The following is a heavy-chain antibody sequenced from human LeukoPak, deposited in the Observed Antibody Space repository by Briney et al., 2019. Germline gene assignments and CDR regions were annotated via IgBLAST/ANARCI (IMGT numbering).Heavy chain of an antibody. CDR1: GFTFSNYW. CDR3: ARDFDMGGTPGDDFDY. CDR2: IKNDGSYT. Sequence: GGSLRLSCAASGFTFSNYWMHWVRQAPGKGPVWVARIKNDGSYTSYADSVKGRFTTSRDDAKNTLYLQMSSLRAEDTAVYYCARDFDMGGTPGDDFDYWGRGTLVTVSS. D-gene: IGHD3-9*01. V-gene: IGHV3-74*01. J-gene: IGHJ4*02.